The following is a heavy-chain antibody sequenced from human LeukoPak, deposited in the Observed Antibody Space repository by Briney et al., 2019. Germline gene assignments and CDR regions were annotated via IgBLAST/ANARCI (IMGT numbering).Heavy chain of an antibody. CDR1: GGSFSGYY. J-gene: IGHJ3*02. D-gene: IGHD6-19*01. CDR2: ISYSGST. Sequence: ASETLSLTCAVYGGSFSGYYWSWIRQPPGKGLEWIAYISYSGSTYYNPSLKSQVTISIDTSKNQFSLKLSSVTAADTAVYYCAREAVLSAVAGTLGPLDAFDIWGQGTMVTVSS. CDR3: AREAVLSAVAGTLGPLDAFDI. V-gene: IGHV4-34*09.